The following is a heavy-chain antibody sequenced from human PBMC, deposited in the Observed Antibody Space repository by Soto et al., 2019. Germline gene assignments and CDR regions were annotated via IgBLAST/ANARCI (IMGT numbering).Heavy chain of an antibody. CDR2: IKQDGSEK. D-gene: IGHD3-3*01. CDR1: GFTFSSYW. V-gene: IGHV3-7*03. CDR3: ARENFWSGYYYYYGMDV. Sequence: PGGSLRLSCAASGFTFSSYWMSWVRQAPGKGLEWVANIKQDGSEKYYVDSVKGRFTISRDNAKNSLYLQMNSLRAEDTAVYYCARENFWSGYYYYYGMDVWGQGTTVTVSS. J-gene: IGHJ6*02.